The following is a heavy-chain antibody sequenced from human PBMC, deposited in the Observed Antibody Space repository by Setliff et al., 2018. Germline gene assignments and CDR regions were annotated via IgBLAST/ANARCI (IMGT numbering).Heavy chain of an antibody. CDR3: ARRHCSGGSCYSLNYFDY. V-gene: IGHV4-61*02. D-gene: IGHD2-15*01. CDR1: GGSVTTSRYY. Sequence: SETLSLTCSVSGGSVTTSRYYWSWIRQPAGKGLEWIGRIHSSGSTKFNPSLESRVTMSVDTSKNQLSLKLTSVTAADTAVYYCARRHCSGGSCYSLNYFDYWGQGTLVTVSS. CDR2: IHSSGST. J-gene: IGHJ4*02.